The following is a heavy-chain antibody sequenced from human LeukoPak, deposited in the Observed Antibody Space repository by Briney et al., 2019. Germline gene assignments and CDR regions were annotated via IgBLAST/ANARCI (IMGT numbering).Heavy chain of an antibody. CDR1: GFTFSSYS. CDR2: ISISSSYI. CDR3: ARDRGYSGYDPTYYFDY. V-gene: IGHV3-21*01. J-gene: IGHJ4*02. Sequence: GRSLRLSCAASGFTFSSYSMNWVRQAPGKGLEWVSSISISSSYIYYSESVKGRFTISRDNAKNSLYLQMNSLKAEDTAVYYCARDRGYSGYDPTYYFDYWGQGTLVTVSS. D-gene: IGHD5-12*01.